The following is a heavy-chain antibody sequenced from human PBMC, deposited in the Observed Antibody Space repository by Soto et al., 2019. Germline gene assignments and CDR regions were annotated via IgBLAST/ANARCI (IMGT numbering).Heavy chain of an antibody. J-gene: IGHJ5*02. CDR1: GDSVSSCSAA. V-gene: IGHV6-1*01. D-gene: IGHD2-21*01. CDR3: AGDVDGANWFDP. Sequence: SQTLSLTCAISGDSVSSCSAAWNWIRQSPSKGLEWLGRTYYRSKWYNDYAVSLKSRITINPDTSKNQFSLQLNSVTPEDAAVYYRAGDVDGANWFDPWGQGTLVTVSS. CDR2: TYYRSKWYN.